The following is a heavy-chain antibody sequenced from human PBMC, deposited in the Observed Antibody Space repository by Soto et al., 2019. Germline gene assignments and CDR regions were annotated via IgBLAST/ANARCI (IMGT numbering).Heavy chain of an antibody. CDR1: GFSLSTSGVG. Sequence: SGPTLVNPKQTLTLTCTFSGFSLSTSGVGVGWIRQPPGKALEWLALIYWDDDKRYSPSLKSRLTITKDTSQNQVVLTMTNMDHVDTATDYCSHRKELYNSGWDLFDYWGQGTLVTVSA. V-gene: IGHV2-5*02. CDR2: IYWDDDK. J-gene: IGHJ4*02. D-gene: IGHD6-19*01. CDR3: SHRKELYNSGWDLFDY.